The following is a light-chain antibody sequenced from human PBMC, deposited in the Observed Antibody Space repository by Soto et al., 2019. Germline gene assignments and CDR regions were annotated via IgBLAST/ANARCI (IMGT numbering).Light chain of an antibody. CDR1: NSDVGSYNY. CDR3: CSDAGSCRLI. Sequence: QSALTQPRSVSGSPGQSITISCTGTNSDVGSYNYVSWYQHRPAEAPKLMIYDVTKRPSGVPDRFSGSKSGYTASLTISGLQPEDEDDYYCCSDAGSCRLIFGGGTKLTVL. CDR2: DVT. V-gene: IGLV2-11*01. J-gene: IGLJ2*01.